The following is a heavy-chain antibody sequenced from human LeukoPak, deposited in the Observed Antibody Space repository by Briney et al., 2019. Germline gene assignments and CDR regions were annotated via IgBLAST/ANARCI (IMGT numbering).Heavy chain of an antibody. J-gene: IGHJ5*02. CDR2: IYHSGRT. CDR3: AKYSYGTGWFDP. V-gene: IGHV4-38-2*01. D-gene: IGHD5-18*01. CDR1: GYSLSSGYY. Sequence: PSETLSPTCPVAGYSLSSGYYWGWIRQPPGKGLEWIGNIYHSGRTYYNPSLKSRLTISVDTSKNQSSLKLSSVTAADTAVYYCAKYSYGTGWFDPWGQGTLVTVSS.